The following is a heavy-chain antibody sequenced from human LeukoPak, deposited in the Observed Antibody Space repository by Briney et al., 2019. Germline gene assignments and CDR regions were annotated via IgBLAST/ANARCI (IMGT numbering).Heavy chain of an antibody. D-gene: IGHD1-26*01. Sequence: KPSETLSLTCTVSGGSISSYYWSWIRQPPGKGLEWIGYIYYSGSTNYNPSLKSRVTISVDTSKNQFSLKLSSVTAADTAVYYCARLLSGSYSYYYYYGMDVWGQGTTVTVSS. CDR1: GGSISSYY. CDR3: ARLLSGSYSYYYYYGMDV. J-gene: IGHJ6*02. CDR2: IYYSGST. V-gene: IGHV4-59*08.